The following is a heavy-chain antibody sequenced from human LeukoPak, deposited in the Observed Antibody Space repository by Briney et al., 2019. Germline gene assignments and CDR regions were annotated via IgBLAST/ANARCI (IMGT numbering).Heavy chain of an antibody. CDR3: ARVDDSSGYPGGNYFDY. CDR1: GGSISSSSYY. J-gene: IGHJ4*02. V-gene: IGHV4-39*01. D-gene: IGHD3-22*01. CDR2: IYYSGST. Sequence: SETLSLTCTVSGGSISSSSYYWGWIRQPPGKGLEWIGSIYYSGSTYYNPSLKSRVTISVDTSKNQFSLKLSSVTAADTAVYYCARVDDSSGYPGGNYFDYWGQGTLVTVSS.